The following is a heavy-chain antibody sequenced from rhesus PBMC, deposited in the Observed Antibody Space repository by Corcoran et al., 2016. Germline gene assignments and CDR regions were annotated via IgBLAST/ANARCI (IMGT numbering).Heavy chain of an antibody. CDR1: VGSISSSHW. V-gene: IGHV4S7*01. J-gene: IGHJ2*01. Sequence: QVQLQESGPGLVKPSETLSLTCAVSVGSISSSHWWSWIRQSTGKGLEWIGYIYAGSGSTSYNPSIKSRVTMSTDTSKNQFSRKLSSVTAADTAVYYCARSYRVSSGWSGYFDLWGSGTPITISS. CDR3: ARSYRVSSGWSGYFDL. CDR2: IYAGSGST. D-gene: IGHD6S26*01.